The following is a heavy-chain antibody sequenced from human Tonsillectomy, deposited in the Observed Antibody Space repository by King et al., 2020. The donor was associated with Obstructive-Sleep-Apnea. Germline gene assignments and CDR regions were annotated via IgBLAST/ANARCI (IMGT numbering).Heavy chain of an antibody. CDR2: ISYDGSDK. D-gene: IGHD6-13*01. J-gene: IGHJ5*02. V-gene: IGHV3-30*03. CDR3: GGYNWFDP. CDR1: GFTFSNYG. Sequence: QLVQSGGGVVQPGRSLRLSCAASGFTFSNYGMHWVRQAPGGGLEGGAIISYDGSDKYYANSLKGRFTISRDNSKSTLYLQMNSLRPEDTAVYYCGGYNWFDPWGQGTLVTVSS.